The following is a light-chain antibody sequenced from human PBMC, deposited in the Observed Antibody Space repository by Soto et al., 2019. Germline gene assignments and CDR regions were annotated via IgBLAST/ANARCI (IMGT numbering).Light chain of an antibody. Sequence: VMAQSPARRSVSPRESAALSWRASQSISSNLAWFQQKPGQAPRLLIYDASTMATGFPARFSGSGSGTACTLTISSLQSEDVAVYYCQQYNNWPLTLGGGTKVDIK. CDR2: DAS. CDR1: QSISSN. CDR3: QQYNNWPLT. J-gene: IGKJ4*01. V-gene: IGKV3-15*01.